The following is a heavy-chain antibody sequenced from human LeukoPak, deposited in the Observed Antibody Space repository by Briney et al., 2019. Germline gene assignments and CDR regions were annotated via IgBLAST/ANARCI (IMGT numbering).Heavy chain of an antibody. D-gene: IGHD3-16*01. J-gene: IGHJ4*02. CDR1: GFTFSKYS. Sequence: GGSLRLSCTVSGFTFSKYSMNWVRQAPGKGLEWVASASSTGNYIYYADSVKGRFTISRDNSKNTLYLQMNSLRAEDTAVYYCARMIRGAPDYWGQGTLVTVSS. V-gene: IGHV3-21*04. CDR2: ASSTGNYI. CDR3: ARMIRGAPDY.